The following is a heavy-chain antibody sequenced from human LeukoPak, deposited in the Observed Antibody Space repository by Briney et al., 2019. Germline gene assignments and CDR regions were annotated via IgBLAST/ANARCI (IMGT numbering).Heavy chain of an antibody. V-gene: IGHV3-11*01. CDR1: GFTFSNYY. Sequence: PGGSLRLSCAASGFTFSNYYMSWIRQAPGKGLEWISYISSSATNIQYADSVKGRFTISRDNAKNSLYLQMNSLSAEDTAVYYCARRRNLHGYDFWSGYPANYYGMDVWGQGTTVTVSS. J-gene: IGHJ6*02. D-gene: IGHD3-3*01. CDR3: ARRRNLHGYDFWSGYPANYYGMDV. CDR2: ISSSATNI.